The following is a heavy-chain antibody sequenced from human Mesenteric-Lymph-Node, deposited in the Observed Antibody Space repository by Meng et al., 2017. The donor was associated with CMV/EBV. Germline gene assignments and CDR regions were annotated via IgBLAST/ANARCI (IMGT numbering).Heavy chain of an antibody. V-gene: IGHV3-66*02. D-gene: IGHD7-27*01. CDR3: ARDNPNWGFDGGFDY. CDR1: GFTVSNNY. J-gene: IGHJ4*02. Sequence: GESLKISCAASGFTVSNNYMTWVRQAPGKGLEWVSVIYSDGSTYYADSVKGRFTISRDNSKNTLYLQMNSLRAEDTAVYYCARDNPNWGFDGGFDYWGQGTLVTVSS. CDR2: IYSDGST.